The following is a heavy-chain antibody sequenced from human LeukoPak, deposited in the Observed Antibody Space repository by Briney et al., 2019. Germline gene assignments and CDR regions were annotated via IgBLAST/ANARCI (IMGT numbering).Heavy chain of an antibody. CDR1: GGTFSSYA. CDR3: ARGLYGDGDY. V-gene: IGHV1-18*01. D-gene: IGHD4-17*01. J-gene: IGHJ4*02. Sequence: ASVKVSCKASGGTFSSYAISWVRQAPGQGLEWMGWISTYNGNTNYAQKFQGRVTMTTDTSTSTACMELRSLRSDDTAVYYCARGLYGDGDYWGQGTLVTVSS. CDR2: ISTYNGNT.